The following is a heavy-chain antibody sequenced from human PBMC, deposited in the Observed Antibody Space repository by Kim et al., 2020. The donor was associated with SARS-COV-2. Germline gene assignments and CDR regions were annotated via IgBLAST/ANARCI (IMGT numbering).Heavy chain of an antibody. V-gene: IGHV1-18*01. D-gene: IGHD6-13*01. CDR2: ISAHNGNT. CDR1: GYTFTSYG. J-gene: IGHJ4*02. Sequence: ASVKVSCKASGYTFTSYGISWVRQAPGQGLEWIAWISAHNGNTDYAQKLQGRVTMTTDTSTSTAYMELRSLRSDDTAVYYCAREEAAAVTYFFDYWGQGTLVTVSS. CDR3: AREEAAAVTYFFDY.